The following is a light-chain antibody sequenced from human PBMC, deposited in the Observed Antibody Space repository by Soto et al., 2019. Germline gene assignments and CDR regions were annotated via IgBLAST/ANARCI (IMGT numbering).Light chain of an antibody. CDR1: HSDIGAGYG. CDR2: DTT. V-gene: IGLV1-40*01. J-gene: IGLJ2*01. CDR3: AAWDDSLNGAL. Sequence: QSVLTQPPSVTGAPGQRVTISCTGSHSDIGAGYGVHWYQQFPHSAPKLLIYDTTNRPSGVPDRFSGSRSGTSASLAISGLQSEDEADYFCAAWDDSLNGALFGGGTKLTVL.